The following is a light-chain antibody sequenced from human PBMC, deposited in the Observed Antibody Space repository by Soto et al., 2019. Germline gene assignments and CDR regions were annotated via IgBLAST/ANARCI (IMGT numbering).Light chain of an antibody. CDR3: LQDYNRPYT. CDR2: AAS. Sequence: AIQMTQSPSSLSASVGDRVTITCRASQDISNDLGWYQQRPGKPPKVLIYAASNLQSGVPPRFSDSGSGTDFALTITSLQPEDFATYYCLQDYNRPYTFGQGTKLEF. V-gene: IGKV1-6*01. J-gene: IGKJ2*01. CDR1: QDISND.